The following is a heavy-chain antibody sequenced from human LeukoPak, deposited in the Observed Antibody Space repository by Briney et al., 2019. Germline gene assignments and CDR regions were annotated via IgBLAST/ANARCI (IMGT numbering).Heavy chain of an antibody. J-gene: IGHJ1*01. CDR1: GFTFSSNS. Sequence: GGSLRLSCAASGFTFSSNSMHWVRQAPGKGLEWVSYISSDSRTIWYADSVKGRFTISRDNAQNSLFLQMNSLRAADTAIYYCARDYLRLPEGWGQGTLVTVSS. D-gene: IGHD2/OR15-2a*01. CDR3: ARDYLRLPEG. V-gene: IGHV3-48*01. CDR2: ISSDSRTI.